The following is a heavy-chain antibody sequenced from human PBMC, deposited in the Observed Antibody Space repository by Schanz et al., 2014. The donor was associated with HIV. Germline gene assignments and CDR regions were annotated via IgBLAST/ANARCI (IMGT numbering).Heavy chain of an antibody. CDR1: GFTFSDCW. D-gene: IGHD3-3*01. CDR2: IKGDGTEK. J-gene: IGHJ4*02. V-gene: IGHV3-7*01. Sequence: EVQLVESGGGLVQPGGSLRLSCAASGFTFSDCWMAWVRQAPGKGLEWVANIKGDGTEKNLVDSVKGRFTISRDNGKNSLFLQMNDLKVEDTGVYYCAREASHYDFWYGYFTLPLNYWGQGTRVIVSS. CDR3: AREASHYDFWYGYFTLPLNY.